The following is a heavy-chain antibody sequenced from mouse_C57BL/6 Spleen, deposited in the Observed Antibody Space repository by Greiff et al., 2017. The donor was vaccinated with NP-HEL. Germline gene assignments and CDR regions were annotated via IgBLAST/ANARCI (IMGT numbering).Heavy chain of an antibody. D-gene: IGHD2-5*01. CDR3: AREGGEYSNPFDY. CDR1: GYTFTSYW. Sequence: VQLQQPGAELVRPGSSVKLSCKASGYTFTSYWMHWVKQRPIQGLEWIGNIDPSDSETHYNQKFKDKATLTVDKSSSTAYMQLSSLTSEDSAVYYCAREGGEYSNPFDYWGQGTTLTVSS. V-gene: IGHV1-52*01. CDR2: IDPSDSET. J-gene: IGHJ2*01.